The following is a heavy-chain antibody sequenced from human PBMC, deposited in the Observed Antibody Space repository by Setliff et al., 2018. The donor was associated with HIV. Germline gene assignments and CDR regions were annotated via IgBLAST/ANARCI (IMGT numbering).Heavy chain of an antibody. Sequence: LSLTCTVSGGPISSGTYYWSWIRQPAGKGLEWIGHIYSTGNTNYNSSPKSRVTMSIETSKNQFSLKLTSVTAADTAVYYCAGDDDKLFDYWGQGALVTVSS. CDR2: IYSTGNT. CDR3: AGDDDKLFDY. CDR1: GGPISSGTYY. D-gene: IGHD3-22*01. V-gene: IGHV4-61*09. J-gene: IGHJ4*02.